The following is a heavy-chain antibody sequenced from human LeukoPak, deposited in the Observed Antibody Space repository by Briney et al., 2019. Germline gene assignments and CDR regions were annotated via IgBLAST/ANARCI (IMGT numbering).Heavy chain of an antibody. D-gene: IGHD1-1*01. CDR2: INPSGGST. CDR3: ARAGSTGTTFYYYYMDV. CDR1: GYTFTSYY. Sequence: ASVKVSCKASGYTFTSYYMHWVRQAPGQGLEWMGIINPSGGSTSYAQKFQGRVTMTRDMSTSTVYMELSSLRSEDTAVYYCARAGSTGTTFYYYYMDVWGKGTTVTVSS. V-gene: IGHV1-46*01. J-gene: IGHJ6*03.